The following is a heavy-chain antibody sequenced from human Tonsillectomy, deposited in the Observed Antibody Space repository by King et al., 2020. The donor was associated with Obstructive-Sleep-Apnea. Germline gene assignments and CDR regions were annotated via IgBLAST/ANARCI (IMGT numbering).Heavy chain of an antibody. CDR2: IIPIFGTA. CDR3: ARVGSGLAWFGEPLYYFDY. Sequence: VQLVESGAEVKKPGSSVKVSCKASGGTFSSYGMSWVRQAPGQGLEWMGGIIPIFGTANYAQKFQGRVTITADESTSTAYMELSSLRSEDTAVYYCARVGSGLAWFGEPLYYFDYWGQGTLVTVSS. D-gene: IGHD3-10*01. J-gene: IGHJ4*02. V-gene: IGHV1-69*01. CDR1: GGTFSSYG.